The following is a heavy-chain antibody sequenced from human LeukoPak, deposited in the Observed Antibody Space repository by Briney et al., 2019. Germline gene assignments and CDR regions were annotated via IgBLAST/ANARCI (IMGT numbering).Heavy chain of an antibody. J-gene: IGHJ4*02. CDR1: GFTFSSYE. CDR3: ASARPIVRGVTTRHEY. CDR2: NSSSGSTI. Sequence: GGSLRLSCAASGFTFSSYEMNWVRQAPGKGLEWVSYNSSSGSTIYYADSVKGRFTISRDNAKNSLYLQMNSLRAEDTAVYYCASARPIVRGVTTRHEYWGQGTLVTVSS. D-gene: IGHD3-10*02. V-gene: IGHV3-48*03.